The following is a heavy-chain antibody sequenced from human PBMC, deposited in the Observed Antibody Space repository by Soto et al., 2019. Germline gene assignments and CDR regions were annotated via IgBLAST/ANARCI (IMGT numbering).Heavy chain of an antibody. J-gene: IGHJ4*02. D-gene: IGHD4-17*01. Sequence: QVQLQESGPGLVKPSETLSLTCTVSGVSISGYYWSWIRQPPGKGLEWIGYIYYSGSTNYNPSLKIRVTISVDTSKNQFSLKLSSVTAADTVVYSCARGYGDYVLDYWGQGTLVTVSS. CDR3: ARGYGDYVLDY. CDR2: IYYSGST. V-gene: IGHV4-59*01. CDR1: GVSISGYY.